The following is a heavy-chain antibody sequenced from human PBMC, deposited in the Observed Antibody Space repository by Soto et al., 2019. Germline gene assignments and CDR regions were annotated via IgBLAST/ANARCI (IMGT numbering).Heavy chain of an antibody. CDR3: ARGITIFGVVMTVWFDP. V-gene: IGHV4-39*01. Sequence: SETLSLTCTVSGGSISSSSYYWGWIRQPPGKGMEWIGSIYYSGSTYYNPSLKSRVTISVDTSKNQFSLKLSSVTAADTAVYYCARGITIFGVVMTVWFDPWGQGTLVTVSS. CDR1: GGSISSSSYY. D-gene: IGHD3-3*01. J-gene: IGHJ5*02. CDR2: IYYSGST.